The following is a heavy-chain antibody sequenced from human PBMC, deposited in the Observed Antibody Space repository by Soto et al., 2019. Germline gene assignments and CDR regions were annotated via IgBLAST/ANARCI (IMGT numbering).Heavy chain of an antibody. Sequence: QLQLQESGPGLVKPSETLSLTCTVSGGSISSSNYYWGWIRQPPGKGLEWIANIYYNGFTYYNPFLKSRVTVSVDTTKNQLSLKLSSVTAADTALHYWARKADFWSDSGAFDIWGQGTMVTVSS. J-gene: IGHJ3*02. CDR3: ARKADFWSDSGAFDI. D-gene: IGHD3-3*01. V-gene: IGHV4-39*01. CDR2: IYYNGFT. CDR1: GGSISSSNYY.